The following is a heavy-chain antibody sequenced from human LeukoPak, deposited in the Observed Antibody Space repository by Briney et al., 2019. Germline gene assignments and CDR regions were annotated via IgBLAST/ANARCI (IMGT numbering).Heavy chain of an antibody. J-gene: IGHJ6*03. CDR1: GYTFTGYY. CDR2: INPNSGGT. Sequence: GASVKVSCKASGYTFTGYYMHWVRQAPGQGLEWMGWINPNSGGTNYAQKFQGRFTMTRDTSISTAYMELSRLRSDDTAVYYCARGSSITGTISYYYYYMDVWGKGTTVTVSS. CDR3: ARGSSITGTISYYYYYMDV. V-gene: IGHV1-2*02. D-gene: IGHD1-7*01.